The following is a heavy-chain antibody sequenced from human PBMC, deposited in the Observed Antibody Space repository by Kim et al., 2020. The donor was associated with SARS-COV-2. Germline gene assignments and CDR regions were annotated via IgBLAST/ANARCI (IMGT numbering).Heavy chain of an antibody. D-gene: IGHD6-6*01. V-gene: IGHV1-69*13. Sequence: SVKVSCKASGGTFSSYAISWVRQAPGQGLEWMGGIIPIFGTANYAQKFQGRVTITADESTSTAYMELSSLRSEDTAVYYCASPYSSSSRGYFDYWGQGTLVTVSS. CDR2: IIPIFGTA. J-gene: IGHJ4*02. CDR1: GGTFSSYA. CDR3: ASPYSSSSRGYFDY.